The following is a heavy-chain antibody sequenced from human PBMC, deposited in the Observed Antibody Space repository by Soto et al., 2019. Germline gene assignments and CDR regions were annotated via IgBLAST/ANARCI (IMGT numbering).Heavy chain of an antibody. CDR1: GFTFSSYS. Sequence: EVQLVESGGGLVKPGGSLRLSCAASGFTFSSYSMNWVRQAPGKGLEWVSSISSSSSYIYYADSVKGRFTISRDNAKNSLYLQMNSLRAEDTAVYYCARWRVQQLVQGYYYYYGMDVWGQGTTVTVSS. CDR2: ISSSSSYI. V-gene: IGHV3-21*01. CDR3: ARWRVQQLVQGYYYYYGMDV. D-gene: IGHD6-13*01. J-gene: IGHJ6*02.